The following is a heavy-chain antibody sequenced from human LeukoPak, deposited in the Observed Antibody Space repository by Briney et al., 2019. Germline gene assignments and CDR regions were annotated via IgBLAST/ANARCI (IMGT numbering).Heavy chain of an antibody. CDR2: IYTSRGT. V-gene: IGHV4-4*07. D-gene: IGHD3-22*01. CDR3: ARARYYYDSSGSHFDY. J-gene: IGHJ4*02. CDR1: GGSISSYY. Sequence: SETLSLTCTVSGGSISSYYWSWIRQPAGKGLEWIGRIYTSRGTNYNPSLKSRVTMSVDTSKNQFSLKLSSVTAADTAVYYCARARYYYDSSGSHFDYWGQGTLVTVSS.